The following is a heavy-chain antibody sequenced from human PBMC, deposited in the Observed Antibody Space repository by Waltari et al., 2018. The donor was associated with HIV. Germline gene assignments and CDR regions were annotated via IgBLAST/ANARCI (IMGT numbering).Heavy chain of an antibody. D-gene: IGHD1-1*01. CDR2: INTKTGNP. V-gene: IGHV7-4-1*02. J-gene: IGHJ4*02. Sequence: QVQLVHSGSELKKPGASVKVSFKASGSPFTRYAMNWVRQAPGQGLEWMGWINTKTGNPTYAQGFTGRFAFSMDTSVSTAYLQISSLKAEDTAVYYCVREISTTGTYAWGQGTLVTVSS. CDR3: VREISTTGTYA. CDR1: GSPFTRYA.